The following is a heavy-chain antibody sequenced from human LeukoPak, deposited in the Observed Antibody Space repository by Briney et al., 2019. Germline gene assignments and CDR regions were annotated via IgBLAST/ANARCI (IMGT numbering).Heavy chain of an antibody. V-gene: IGHV3-30-3*01. CDR2: ISYDGSNK. CDR1: GFTFSSYA. CDR3: ARAYYDSPIDI. J-gene: IGHJ3*02. Sequence: QPGGSLRLSCAASGFTFSSYAMHWDRQAPGKGLEWVAVISYDGSNKYYADSVKGRFTISRDKSKNTLYLQMNSLRAEDTAVYYCARAYYDSPIDIWGQGTMVTVSS. D-gene: IGHD3-22*01.